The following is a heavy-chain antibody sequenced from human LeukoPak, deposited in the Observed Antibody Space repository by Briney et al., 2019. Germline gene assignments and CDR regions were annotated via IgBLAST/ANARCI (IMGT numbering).Heavy chain of an antibody. CDR2: INHSGST. D-gene: IGHD4-17*01. CDR1: GGSFSGYY. CDR3: ATQHYGLFAS. Sequence: SETLSLTCAVYGGSFSGYYWSWIRQPPGKGLEWIGEINHSGSTNYNPSLKSRVTISVDTSKNQFSLKLSSVTAADTAVYYCATQHYGLFASWGQGTLVTVSS. V-gene: IGHV4-34*01. J-gene: IGHJ4*02.